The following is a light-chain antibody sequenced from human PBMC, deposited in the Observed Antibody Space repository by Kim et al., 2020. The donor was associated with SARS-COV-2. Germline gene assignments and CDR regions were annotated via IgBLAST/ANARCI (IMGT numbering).Light chain of an antibody. J-gene: IGKJ2*01. CDR1: QSVSIN. CDR2: DAS. Sequence: EIVMTQSPATLSVSPGERATLSCRSSQSVSINLAWYQQKPGQAPRLLIYDASTRATGIPARFSGSGSGTEFTLTISSLQSEDFAVYYCQQYTNWPPYTFGQGTKLEI. CDR3: QQYTNWPPYT. V-gene: IGKV3-15*01.